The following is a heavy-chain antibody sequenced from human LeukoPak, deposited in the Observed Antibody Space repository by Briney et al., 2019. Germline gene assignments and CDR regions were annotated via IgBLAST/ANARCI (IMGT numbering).Heavy chain of an antibody. CDR3: ATHDSSGYFDY. V-gene: IGHV3-30-3*01. D-gene: IGHD3-22*01. J-gene: IGHJ4*02. Sequence: GRSLRLSCAASGFTFSSYAMHWVRQAPGMGLEWVAVISYDGSNKYYADSVRGRFTISRDNSKNTLYLQMNSLRAEDTAVYYCATHDSSGYFDYWGQGTLVTVSS. CDR1: GFTFSSYA. CDR2: ISYDGSNK.